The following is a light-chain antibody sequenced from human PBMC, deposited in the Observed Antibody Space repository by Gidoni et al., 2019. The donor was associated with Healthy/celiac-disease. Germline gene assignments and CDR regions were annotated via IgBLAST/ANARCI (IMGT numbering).Light chain of an antibody. CDR1: QSFSSY. CDR3: QQCYSTLALT. CDR2: AAS. J-gene: IGKJ4*01. Sequence: DFQITHSPSSLSASVGDRVTITCRASQSFSSYLNWYQQKPGKAPKLLIYAASSWQSGVPARFSGSGSGTDFTLTISSLQPEDFATYYCQQCYSTLALTFGGGTKVEIK. V-gene: IGKV1-39*01.